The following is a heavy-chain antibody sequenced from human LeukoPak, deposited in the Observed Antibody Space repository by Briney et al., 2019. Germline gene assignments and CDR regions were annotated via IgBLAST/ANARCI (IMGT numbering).Heavy chain of an antibody. J-gene: IGHJ4*02. Sequence: PGGSLRLSCAASGFTFDDYGMSWVRQAPGKGLEWVANIKQDGSEKYYVDSVKGRFTISRDNAKNSLYLQMNSLRAEDTAVYYCASGAARLDYWGQGTLVTVSS. CDR3: ASGAARLDY. V-gene: IGHV3-7*01. CDR1: GFTFDDYG. CDR2: IKQDGSEK. D-gene: IGHD6-6*01.